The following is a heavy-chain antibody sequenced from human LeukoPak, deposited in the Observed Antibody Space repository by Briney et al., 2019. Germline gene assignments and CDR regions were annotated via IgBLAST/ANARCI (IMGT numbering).Heavy chain of an antibody. J-gene: IGHJ3*02. D-gene: IGHD1-14*01. CDR3: ALGGSWAEHGAFDI. CDR1: GGSVSSGSYY. V-gene: IGHV4-61*01. Sequence: PSETLSLTCTVSGGSVSSGSYYWSWIRQPPGKGLEWIGYIYYSGSTNYNPSLKSRVTISVDTSKNQFSLKLSSVTAADTAVYYCALGGSWAEHGAFDIWGQGTMVTVSS. CDR2: IYYSGST.